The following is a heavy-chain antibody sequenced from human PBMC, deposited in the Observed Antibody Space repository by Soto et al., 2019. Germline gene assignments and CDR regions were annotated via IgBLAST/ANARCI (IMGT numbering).Heavy chain of an antibody. J-gene: IGHJ6*02. D-gene: IGHD3-22*01. V-gene: IGHV3-30-3*01. CDR1: GFTFSSYA. CDR3: ARDSSYDSSGYYYYYGMDF. Sequence: QVQMVECGGGVVQPGRSLRLSYAASGFTFSSYAMHWVSQAPGNGLEWVAVISYDGSNKYYADSVKGRFTISRDNSKNTLYLQMHSLRSEDTALYYCARDSSYDSSGYYYYYGMDFWGQGTTVTVSS. CDR2: ISYDGSNK.